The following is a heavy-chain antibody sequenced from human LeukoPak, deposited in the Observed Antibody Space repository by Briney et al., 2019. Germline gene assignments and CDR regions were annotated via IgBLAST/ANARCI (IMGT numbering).Heavy chain of an antibody. CDR1: GGTFSSYA. J-gene: IGHJ3*02. D-gene: IGHD6-13*01. CDR3: AREHVAAAVYDAFDI. Sequence: GASVKVSCKASGGTFSSYAISWVRQAPGQGLEWMGGIIPIFGTANYAQKFQGRVTITADKSTSTAYMELSSLRSEDTAVYYCAREHVAAAVYDAFDIWGQGTTVTVSS. V-gene: IGHV1-69*06. CDR2: IIPIFGTA.